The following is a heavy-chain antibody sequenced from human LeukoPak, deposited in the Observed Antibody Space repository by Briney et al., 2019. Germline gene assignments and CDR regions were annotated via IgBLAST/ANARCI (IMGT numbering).Heavy chain of an antibody. CDR3: ARGSYYDFWSGYYSGNTFDY. J-gene: IGHJ4*02. Sequence: SETLSLTCTVSGGSLSSYYWSWIRQPPGKGLEWIGYIYYSGSTNYNPSLKSRVTISVDTSKNQFSLKLSSVTAADTAVYYCARGSYYDFWSGYYSGNTFDYWGQGTLVTVSS. D-gene: IGHD3-3*01. CDR2: IYYSGST. V-gene: IGHV4-59*01. CDR1: GGSLSSYY.